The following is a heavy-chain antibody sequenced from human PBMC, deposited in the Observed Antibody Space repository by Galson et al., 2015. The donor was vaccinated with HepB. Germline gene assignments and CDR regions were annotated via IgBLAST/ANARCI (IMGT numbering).Heavy chain of an antibody. CDR3: ARYEGVGNRGLLWFGEGTYLGMDV. Sequence: SVKVSCKASGYTFTSYSISWVRQAPGQGLEWMGWISAYNGNTNYAQKLQGRVTMTTDTSTSTAYMELRSLRSDDTAVYYCARYEGVGNRGLLWFGEGTYLGMDVWGQGTTVTVSS. CDR1: GYTFTSYS. J-gene: IGHJ6*02. CDR2: ISAYNGNT. V-gene: IGHV1-18*04. D-gene: IGHD3-10*01.